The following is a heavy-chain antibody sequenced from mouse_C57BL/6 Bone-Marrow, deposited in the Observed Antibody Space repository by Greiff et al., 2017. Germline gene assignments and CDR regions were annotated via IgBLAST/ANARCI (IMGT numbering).Heavy chain of an antibody. CDR1: GYTFTSYW. CDR2: IHPNSGST. J-gene: IGHJ4*01. V-gene: IGHV1-64*01. D-gene: IGHD3-3*01. Sequence: VKLQQPGAELVKPGASVKLSCKASGYTFTSYWMHWVKQRPGQGLEWIGMIHPNSGSTNYNEKFKSKATLTVDKSSSTAYMQLSSLTSEDSAVYYCARCRRGNYAMDYWGQGTSVTVSS. CDR3: ARCRRGNYAMDY.